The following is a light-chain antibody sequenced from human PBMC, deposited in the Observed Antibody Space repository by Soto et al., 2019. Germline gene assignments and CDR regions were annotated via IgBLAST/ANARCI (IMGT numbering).Light chain of an antibody. V-gene: IGKV1-39*01. CDR2: AAS. CDR3: QQSYSTPQT. J-gene: IGKJ4*01. CDR1: QSITTY. Sequence: DIQMTQSPSSLSASAVERVTITFRASQSITTYLNWYQQKPGKAPKLLIYAASSLQSGVPSRFSGSGSGTDFTLTISSLQPEDFATYYCQQSYSTPQTFGGGTKVDIK.